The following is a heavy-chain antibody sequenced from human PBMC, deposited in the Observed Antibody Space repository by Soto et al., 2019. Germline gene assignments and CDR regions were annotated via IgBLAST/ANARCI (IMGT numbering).Heavy chain of an antibody. Sequence: QVQTVQSGAEVKKPGSSVKVSCTASGGTFSGNTISWVRQAPGQGLEWMGRIIPMLDVTNYAQKFQGRATITADKSTSTAFMEVTSLRSEDTAVYFCATNDYGDYLFDDWGQGTLVTVSS. CDR3: ATNDYGDYLFDD. V-gene: IGHV1-69*02. CDR2: IIPMLDVT. CDR1: GGTFSGNT. J-gene: IGHJ4*02. D-gene: IGHD4-17*01.